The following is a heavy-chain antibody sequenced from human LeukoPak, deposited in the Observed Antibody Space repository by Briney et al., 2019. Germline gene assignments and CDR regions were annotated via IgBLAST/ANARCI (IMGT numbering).Heavy chain of an antibody. CDR2: ISSSGSTI. Sequence: PGGSLRLSCAASGFTFSSYEMNWVRQAPGKGLEWVSYISSSGSTIYYADSVKGRFTISRDNAKNSLYLQMNNLRAEDTAVYYCARDRAPPTSWYFDLWGRGTLVTVSS. CDR1: GFTFSSYE. CDR3: ARDRAPPTSWYFDL. J-gene: IGHJ2*01. V-gene: IGHV3-48*03. D-gene: IGHD3-10*01.